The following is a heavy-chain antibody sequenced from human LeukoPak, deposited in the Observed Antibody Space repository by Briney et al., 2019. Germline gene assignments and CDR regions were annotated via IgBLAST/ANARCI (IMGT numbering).Heavy chain of an antibody. Sequence: SETLSLTCAVYGGSFSGYYWSWIPQPPGKGLEWIGEINHSGSTNYNPPLKSRVTISVDTSKNQFSLKLSSVTAADTAVSSRASSSPRLNSGYDPYFYWGQGTLVTVSS. CDR3: ASSSPRLNSGYDPYFY. CDR1: GGSFSGYY. V-gene: IGHV4-34*01. CDR2: INHSGST. D-gene: IGHD5-12*01. J-gene: IGHJ4*02.